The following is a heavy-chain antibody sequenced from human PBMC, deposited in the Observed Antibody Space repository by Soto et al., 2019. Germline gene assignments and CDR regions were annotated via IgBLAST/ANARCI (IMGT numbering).Heavy chain of an antibody. CDR2: ISYDGSNK. D-gene: IGHD2-15*01. CDR3: ARDGRIETFDY. Sequence: QVQLVESGGGVVQPGRSLRLSCAASGFTFSSYAMHWVRQAPGKGLEWVAVISYDGSNKYYADSVKGRFTISRDNSKNTLYLQMNSLRAEDTAVYYCARDGRIETFDYWCQGTLVTVSS. V-gene: IGHV3-30-3*01. CDR1: GFTFSSYA. J-gene: IGHJ4*02.